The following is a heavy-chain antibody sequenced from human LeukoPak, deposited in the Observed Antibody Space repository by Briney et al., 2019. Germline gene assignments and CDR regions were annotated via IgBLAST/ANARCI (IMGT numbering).Heavy chain of an antibody. V-gene: IGHV1-2*06. CDR2: INPNSGGT. J-gene: IGHJ6*02. CDR3: ARGLDYYYGMDV. CDR1: GYTFTGYY. Sequence: ASVKVSCKASGYTFTGYYMHWVRQAPGQGLEWMGRINPNSGGTNYAQKFQGRVTMTRDTSISTAYMEPSRLRSDDTAVYYCARGLDYYYGMDVWGQGTTVTVSS. D-gene: IGHD5-12*01.